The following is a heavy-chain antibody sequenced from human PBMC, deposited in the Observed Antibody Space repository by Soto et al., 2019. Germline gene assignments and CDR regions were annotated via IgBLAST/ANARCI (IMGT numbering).Heavy chain of an antibody. J-gene: IGHJ6*03. CDR3: ARKGAAASYAHYYMDV. D-gene: IGHD6-13*01. V-gene: IGHV4-59*01. Sequence: QVLLQESGPGLVKPSETLSLTCTVSGGSISPYYWSWIRQPPGKGLARIGYGYYAGNTNNSPSLAIRVTISVDASRNQFSLKLTSLTAADTAVYYCARKGAAASYAHYYMDVWGSGTTVTVSS. CDR2: GYYAGNT. CDR1: GGSISPYY.